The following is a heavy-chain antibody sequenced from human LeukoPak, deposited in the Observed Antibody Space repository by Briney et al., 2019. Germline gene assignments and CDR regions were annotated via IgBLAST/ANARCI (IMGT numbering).Heavy chain of an antibody. CDR2: ISWNSGSI. Sequence: GGSLRLSCAASGFTFYDYAMHWVRQAPGKGLEWVSGISWNSGSIGYADSVKGRFTISRDNAKNSLYLQMNSLRAEDTALYYCAKDIPAAGDYWGQGTLVTVSS. CDR3: AKDIPAAGDY. J-gene: IGHJ4*02. V-gene: IGHV3-9*01. D-gene: IGHD6-13*01. CDR1: GFTFYDYA.